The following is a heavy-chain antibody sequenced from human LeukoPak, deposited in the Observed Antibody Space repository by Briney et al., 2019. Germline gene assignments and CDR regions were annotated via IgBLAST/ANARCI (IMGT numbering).Heavy chain of an antibody. V-gene: IGHV3-23*01. CDR3: AKEWGVDYGLRY. D-gene: IGHD4-17*01. CDR2: IGHSDTDT. J-gene: IGHJ4*02. Sequence: GGSLRLSCAASGFTIYNHGMSWVRQPPGKGLEWVSAIGHSDTDTYYADSVKGRFTISRDNSKNTLYLQMNSLRADDTAVYYCAKEWGVDYGLRYWGQGTLVTVSS. CDR1: GFTIYNHG.